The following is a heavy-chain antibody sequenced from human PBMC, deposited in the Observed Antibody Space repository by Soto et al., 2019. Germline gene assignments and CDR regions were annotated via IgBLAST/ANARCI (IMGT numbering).Heavy chain of an antibody. D-gene: IGHD2-2*01. CDR2: IYYSGST. Sequence: QVQLQESGPGLVKPSETLSLTCTVSGGSISPYYWAWIRQPPGKGLEWVGYIYYSGSTSYNPSLTSRVTPSLETSKSQFSLRLSSVTASDTAVYYCARLGEYYQSLDPWGQGTLVTVSS. CDR3: ARLGEYYQSLDP. CDR1: GGSISPYY. J-gene: IGHJ5*02. V-gene: IGHV4-59*08.